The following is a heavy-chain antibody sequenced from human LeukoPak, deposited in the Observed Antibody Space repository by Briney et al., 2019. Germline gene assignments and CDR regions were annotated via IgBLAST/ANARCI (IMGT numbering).Heavy chain of an antibody. D-gene: IGHD3-22*01. CDR1: GGTFSSYA. CDR3: ARDDVDRGSSGYYL. V-gene: IGHV1-69*04. J-gene: IGHJ4*02. Sequence: SVKVSCKASGGTFSSYAISWVRQAPGQGLEWMGRIIPILGIANYAQKFQGRVTITADKSTSTAYMELSSLRSEDTAVYYCARDDVDRGSSGYYLWGQGTLVTVSS. CDR2: IIPILGIA.